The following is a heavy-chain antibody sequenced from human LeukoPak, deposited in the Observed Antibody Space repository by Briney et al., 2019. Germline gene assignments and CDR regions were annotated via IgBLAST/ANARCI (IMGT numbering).Heavy chain of an antibody. J-gene: IGHJ4*02. CDR1: GFTFSSYA. CDR2: ISSSSSYI. V-gene: IGHV3-21*01. CDR3: ARDLVPNFGPFDY. D-gene: IGHD3-16*01. Sequence: SGGSLRLSCAASGFTFSSYAMSWVRQAPGKGLEWVSSISSSSSYIYYADSVKGRFTISRDNAKNSLYLQMNSLRAEDTAVYYCARDLVPNFGPFDYWGQGTLVTVSS.